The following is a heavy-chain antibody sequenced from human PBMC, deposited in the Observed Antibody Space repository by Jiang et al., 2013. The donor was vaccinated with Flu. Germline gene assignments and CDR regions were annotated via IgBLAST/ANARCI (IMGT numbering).Heavy chain of an antibody. CDR3: ARHALSNGWHWAFDF. CDR1: GASISSHY. D-gene: IGHD6-19*01. V-gene: IGHV4-59*08. CDR2: IYYTGSS. J-gene: IGHJ4*02. Sequence: GPGLVKPSETLSLTCSVSGASISSHYWSWIRQPPGKGLEWIGYIYYTGSSNYNPALKSRVSISVDTSKNQVSLRLRSVTAADTAMYYCARHALSNGWHWAFDFWGQGPLVTVSS.